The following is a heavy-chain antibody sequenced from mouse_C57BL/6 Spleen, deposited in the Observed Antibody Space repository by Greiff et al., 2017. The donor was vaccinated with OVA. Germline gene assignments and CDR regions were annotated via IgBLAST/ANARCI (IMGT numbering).Heavy chain of an antibody. V-gene: IGHV1-55*01. CDR2: IYPGSGST. D-gene: IGHD2-3*01. CDR3: ARYGDGYYDAMDY. Sequence: QVQLQQSGAELVKPGASVKMSCKASGYTFTSYWITWVKQRPGQGLEWIGDIYPGSGSTNYNEKFKSKATLTVDTSSSTAYMQLSSLTSEDSAVYYCARYGDGYYDAMDYWGQGTSVTVSS. CDR1: GYTFTSYW. J-gene: IGHJ4*01.